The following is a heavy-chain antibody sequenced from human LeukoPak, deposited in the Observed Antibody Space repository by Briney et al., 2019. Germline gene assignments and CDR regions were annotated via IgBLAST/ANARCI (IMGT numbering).Heavy chain of an antibody. CDR3: AREISYDFWRDSFDY. J-gene: IGHJ4*02. CDR2: IYYSGST. V-gene: IGHV4-59*01. CDR1: GGSISSYY. Sequence: KPSETLSLTCTVSGGSISSYYWSWIRQPPGKGLEWIGYIYYSGSTNYNPSLKSRVTISVDTSKNQFSLKLSSVTAADTAVYYCAREISYDFWRDSFDYWGQGTLVTVSS. D-gene: IGHD3-3*01.